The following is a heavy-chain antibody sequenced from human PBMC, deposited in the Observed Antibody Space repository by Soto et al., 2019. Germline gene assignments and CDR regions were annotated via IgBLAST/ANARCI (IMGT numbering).Heavy chain of an antibody. Sequence: PGGSLRLSCAASGFTFSSYSMNWVRQAPGKGLEWVSYISSSSSTIYYADSVKGRFTMSRDNAKNSLYQQMNSLRDEGTAVYYCARGGTVDLTGKSDYWGQGTLVTVSS. CDR1: GFTFSSYS. V-gene: IGHV3-48*02. CDR2: ISSSSSTI. D-gene: IGHD5-12*01. CDR3: ARGGTVDLTGKSDY. J-gene: IGHJ4*02.